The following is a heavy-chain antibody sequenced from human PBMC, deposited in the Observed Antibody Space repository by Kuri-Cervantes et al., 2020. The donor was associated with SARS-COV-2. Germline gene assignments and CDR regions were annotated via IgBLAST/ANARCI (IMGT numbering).Heavy chain of an antibody. V-gene: IGHV4-59*11. CDR1: GGSITSHY. D-gene: IGHD3-22*01. Sequence: GSLRLSCTVSGGSITSHYWNWIRQSPGRGLEWIGYIYYSGSTKYNPSLNSRVTMSVDTSKNQFSLKLSSVTAADTAVYFCARDLLLYYDSSGYHNWFDPWGQGTLVTVSS. J-gene: IGHJ5*02. CDR2: IYYSGST. CDR3: ARDLLLYYDSSGYHNWFDP.